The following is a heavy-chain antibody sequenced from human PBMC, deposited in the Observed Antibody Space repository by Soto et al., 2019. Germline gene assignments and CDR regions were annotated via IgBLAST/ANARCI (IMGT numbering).Heavy chain of an antibody. CDR1: GGSISSYY. J-gene: IGHJ6*02. V-gene: IGHV4-59*01. D-gene: IGHD5-18*01. Sequence: PSETLSLTCTVSGGSISSYYWSWIRQPPGKGLEWIGYIYYSGSTNYNPSLKSRVTISVDTSKNQFSLKLSSVTAADTAVYYCARFLGYSYGSYYYYGMDVWGQGTTVTVSS. CDR2: IYYSGST. CDR3: ARFLGYSYGSYYYYGMDV.